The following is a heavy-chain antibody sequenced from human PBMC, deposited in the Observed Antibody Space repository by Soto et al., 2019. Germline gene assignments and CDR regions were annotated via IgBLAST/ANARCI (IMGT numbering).Heavy chain of an antibody. CDR3: ARVRTGYFDY. CDR2: IYYNGNT. V-gene: IGHV4-59*11. CDR1: GGAINDHY. D-gene: IGHD3-9*01. Sequence: SETLSLTCSLSGGAINDHYWSFIRQPPGKGLEWIGYIYYNGNTNYNPSLESRVTISVDRSRNQFSLRLTSLTAADTAVYYCARVRTGYFDYWGRGALVTVSS. J-gene: IGHJ4*02.